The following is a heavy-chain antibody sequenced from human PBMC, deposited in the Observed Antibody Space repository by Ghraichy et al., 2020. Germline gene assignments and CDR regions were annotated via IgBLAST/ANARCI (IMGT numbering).Heavy chain of an antibody. CDR1: GFTFTNAW. CDR3: TSYGSGSFYTY. J-gene: IGHJ4*02. CDR2: IKSKTDGGTT. Sequence: GGSLRLSCAASGFTFTNAWMTWVRQAPGKGLEWVGRIKSKTDGGTTDYAAPVKGRFTISRDDSKNTLYLQMNSLKTEDTAVYYCTSYGSGSFYTYWGQGTLVSVSS. V-gene: IGHV3-15*01. D-gene: IGHD3-10*01.